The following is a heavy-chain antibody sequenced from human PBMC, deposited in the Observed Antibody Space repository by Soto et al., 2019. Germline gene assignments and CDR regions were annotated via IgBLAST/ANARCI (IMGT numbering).Heavy chain of an antibody. J-gene: IGHJ4*02. Sequence: EVQLVESGGGLVQPGRSLRLSCAASGFTFDDYAMHWVRQAPGKGLEWVSGISWNSGDKEYADSVKGRFTISRDNAKNSFYLQMNSLRPEDTALYYCAKDIGRGGVLGVLITASFDYWGQGTLVTVSS. V-gene: IGHV3-9*01. CDR2: ISWNSGDK. CDR1: GFTFDDYA. D-gene: IGHD2-21*01. CDR3: AKDIGRGGVLGVLITASFDY.